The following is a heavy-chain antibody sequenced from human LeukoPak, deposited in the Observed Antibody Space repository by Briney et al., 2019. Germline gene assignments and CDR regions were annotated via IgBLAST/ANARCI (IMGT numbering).Heavy chain of an antibody. CDR3: ARIKQWGIATAGLDY. D-gene: IGHD6-13*01. CDR2: IDWDDDK. V-gene: IGHV2-70*11. CDR1: GFSLSTSGMC. Sequence: PGPTLVNPTQTLTLTCTFSGFSLSTSGMCVSWIRQPPGKALEWLARIDWDDDKYYSTSLKTRLTISKDTSKNQVVLTMTNMDPVDTATYYCARIKQWGIATAGLDYWGQGTLVTVSS. J-gene: IGHJ4*02.